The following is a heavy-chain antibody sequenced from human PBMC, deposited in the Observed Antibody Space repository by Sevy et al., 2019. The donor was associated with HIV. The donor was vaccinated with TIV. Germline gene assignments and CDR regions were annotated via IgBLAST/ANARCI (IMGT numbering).Heavy chain of an antibody. V-gene: IGHV3-21*01. D-gene: IGHD3-10*01. CDR1: GFTFTTYT. CDR3: ARPYGSGSWEAFDI. CDR2: ISGSSNYI. J-gene: IGHJ3*02. Sequence: GESQKISCAASGFTFTTYTMNWVRQAPGKGLEWVSSISGSSNYIYYADSVKGRFTISRDNAKNSLYRQMNSLRAEDTAVYYCARPYGSGSWEAFDIWGQGTMVTVSS.